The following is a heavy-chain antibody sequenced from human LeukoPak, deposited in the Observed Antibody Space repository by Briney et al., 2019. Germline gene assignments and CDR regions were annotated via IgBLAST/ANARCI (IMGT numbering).Heavy chain of an antibody. CDR2: IIPIFGTA. D-gene: IGHD1-26*01. CDR1: GGTFTSYA. V-gene: IGHV1-69*13. CDR3: ARVQGSGSYFGAFDI. Sequence: ASVKVSCKASGGTFTSYAISWVRQAPGQGLEWMGGIIPIFGTANYAQKFHGRVTITADESTSTAYMELSSLRSEDTAVYYCARVQGSGSYFGAFDIWGQGTMVTVSS. J-gene: IGHJ3*02.